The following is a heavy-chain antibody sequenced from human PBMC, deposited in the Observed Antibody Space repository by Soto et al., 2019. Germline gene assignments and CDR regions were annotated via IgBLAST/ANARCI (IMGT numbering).Heavy chain of an antibody. J-gene: IGHJ4*02. D-gene: IGHD2-15*01. CDR3: AKTRPGYCSGGSCYYGY. CDR2: INGSGGST. Sequence: EVQLLESGGGLVQPGGSLRLSCAASGFTFSSYAMSWVRQAPGKGLEWVSAINGSGGSTYYADSGKGPFTIARDNSKNTLYLQMNSLRAEDTAVYYCAKTRPGYCSGGSCYYGYWGQGTLVSVSS. CDR1: GFTFSSYA. V-gene: IGHV3-23*01.